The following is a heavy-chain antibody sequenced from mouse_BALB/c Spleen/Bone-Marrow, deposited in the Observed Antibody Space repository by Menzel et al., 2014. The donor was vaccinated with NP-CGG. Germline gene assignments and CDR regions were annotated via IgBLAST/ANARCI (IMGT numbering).Heavy chain of an antibody. J-gene: IGHJ3*01. CDR3: AREARTGTWFAY. V-gene: IGHV1-4*01. D-gene: IGHD4-1*01. Sequence: QVQLKQSGAELARPGASVKMSCKASGYTFTSYTMQWIRQRPGQGLEWIGYIVPSSGYTNYNRNFKDKATLTADKSSSTAYMQLNSLTSEDFAVYYCAREARTGTWFAYWGQGTLVTVSA. CDR2: IVPSSGYT. CDR1: GYTFTSYT.